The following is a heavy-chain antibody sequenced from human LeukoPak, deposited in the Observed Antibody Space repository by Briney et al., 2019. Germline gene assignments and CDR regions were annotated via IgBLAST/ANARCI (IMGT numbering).Heavy chain of an antibody. CDR3: ARDRTPLYSSSWYRASEGTNWFDP. Sequence: PSETLSLTCTVSGGSISSGSYYWSWIRQPAGKGLEWIERIYTSGSANYHPSRKSRVTISVDTSKNQFSLKLSSVTAADTAVYSCARDRTPLYSSSWYRASEGTNWFDPWGQGTLVTVSS. CDR2: IYTSGSA. J-gene: IGHJ5*02. CDR1: GGSISSGSYY. V-gene: IGHV4-61*02. D-gene: IGHD6-13*01.